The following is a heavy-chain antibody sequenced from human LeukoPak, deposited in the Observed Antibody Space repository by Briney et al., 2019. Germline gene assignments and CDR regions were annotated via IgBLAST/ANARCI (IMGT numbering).Heavy chain of an antibody. CDR1: GYTFTGYY. V-gene: IGHV1-2*06. Sequence: ASVKVSCKASGYTFTGYYMHWVRQAPGQGLEWMGRINPNSGGTNYAQKFQGRVTMTRDTSISTAYMELSRLRSDDTAVYYCAREGYSGYGGEKGFDYWAREPWSPSPQ. D-gene: IGHD5-12*01. J-gene: IGHJ4*02. CDR2: INPNSGGT. CDR3: AREGYSGYGGEKGFDY.